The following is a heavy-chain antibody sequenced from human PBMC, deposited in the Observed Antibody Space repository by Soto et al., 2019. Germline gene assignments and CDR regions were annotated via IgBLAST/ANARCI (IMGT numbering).Heavy chain of an antibody. D-gene: IGHD3-16*01. J-gene: IGHJ4*02. CDR2: ISYDGSNK. V-gene: IGHV3-30-3*01. Sequence: QVQLVESGGGVVQPGRSLRLSCAASGFTFSSYAMHWVRQAPGKGLEWVAVISYDGSNKYYADSVKGRFTISRDNSKNTLYLQMNSLRAEDTAVYYCARDPFSKVWSQTFDYWGQGTLVTVSS. CDR3: ARDPFSKVWSQTFDY. CDR1: GFTFSSYA.